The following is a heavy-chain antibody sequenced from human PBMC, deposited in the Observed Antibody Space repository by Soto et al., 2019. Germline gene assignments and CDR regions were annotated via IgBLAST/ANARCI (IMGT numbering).Heavy chain of an antibody. J-gene: IGHJ4*02. V-gene: IGHV1-18*01. D-gene: IGHD5-12*01. CDR1: GYNFNTYG. CDR3: ARGRGSGYDPDWWYFDY. CDR2: INAYNGNS. Sequence: QVHLVQSGAEVNKPGASVKVSCKASGYNFNTYGISWVRQAPGQGLEWMGWINAYNGNSNYAQKLQGRVTMTTDTSTNTAYMELRSLRSDDTAMYYCARGRGSGYDPDWWYFDYWGQGTLVTVSS.